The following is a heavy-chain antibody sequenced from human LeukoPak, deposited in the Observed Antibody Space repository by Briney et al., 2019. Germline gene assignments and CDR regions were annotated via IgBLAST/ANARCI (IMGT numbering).Heavy chain of an antibody. D-gene: IGHD6-13*01. V-gene: IGHV3-30-3*01. J-gene: IGHJ4*02. CDR1: GFTFSSYA. CDR2: ISYDGSNK. CDR3: ARENPGIAAAGAFDY. Sequence: GGSLRLSCAASGFTFSSYAMHWVRQAPGKGLEWVAVISYDGSNKYYADSVKGRFTISRDNSKNTLYLQMNSLRAEDTAVYYCARENPGIAAAGAFDYWGQGTLVTVSS.